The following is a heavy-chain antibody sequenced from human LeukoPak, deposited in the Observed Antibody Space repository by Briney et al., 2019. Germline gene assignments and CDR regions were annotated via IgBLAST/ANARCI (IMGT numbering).Heavy chain of an antibody. J-gene: IGHJ5*02. D-gene: IGHD2-15*01. V-gene: IGHV3-11*06. CDR1: GFTFSDYY. CDR2: ISSSSSYT. CDR3: ARARYCSGGSCRGRINWFDP. Sequence: GGSLRLSCAASGFTFSDYYMSWIRQAPGKGLEWVSYISSSSSYTNYADSVKGRFTISRDNAKNSLYLQMNSLRAEVTAVYYCARARYCSGGSCRGRINWFDPWGQGTLVTVSS.